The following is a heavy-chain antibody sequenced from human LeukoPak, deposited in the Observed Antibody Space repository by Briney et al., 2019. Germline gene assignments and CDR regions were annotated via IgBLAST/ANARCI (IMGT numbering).Heavy chain of an antibody. CDR1: GFTFTSYS. V-gene: IGHV3-48*04. CDR2: ISSSGSTM. J-gene: IGHJ3*02. CDR3: ARATGDGRHAFDI. Sequence: GSLRLSCAASGFTFTSYSMNWVSQAPGKGLEWVSYISSSGSTMYYADSVKGRFTISRDNANNSLYLQMNSLRAEDTAVYYCARATGDGRHAFDIWGQGTIVTVSS. D-gene: IGHD7-27*01.